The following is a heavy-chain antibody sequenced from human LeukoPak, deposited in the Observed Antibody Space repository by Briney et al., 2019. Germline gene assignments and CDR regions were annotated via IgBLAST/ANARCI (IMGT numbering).Heavy chain of an antibody. V-gene: IGHV3-23*01. D-gene: IGHD3-10*01. CDR3: AKVVGAFDI. CDR2: ISGSGGST. J-gene: IGHJ3*02. CDR1: GFTFSSYA. Sequence: GGSLRLSCAASGFTFSSYAMSWVRHAPGMGLEWVSAISGSGGSTYYADSVKGRFTITRDNSKNTLYLQMNSLRAEDTAVYYCAKVVGAFDIWGQGTMVTVSS.